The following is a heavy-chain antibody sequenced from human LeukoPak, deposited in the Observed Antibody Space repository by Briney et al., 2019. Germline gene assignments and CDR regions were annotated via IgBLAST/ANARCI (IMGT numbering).Heavy chain of an antibody. Sequence: GGSLRLSCAASGFTVSSNYMSWVRQAPGKGLEWVSVIYSGGSTYYADSVKGRFTISRDNSKNTLYLQMNSLRAEDTAVYYCARQAGYFDWLSYFDYWGQGTLVTVSS. CDR2: IYSGGST. V-gene: IGHV3-53*01. CDR3: ARQAGYFDWLSYFDY. D-gene: IGHD3-9*01. CDR1: GFTVSSNY. J-gene: IGHJ4*02.